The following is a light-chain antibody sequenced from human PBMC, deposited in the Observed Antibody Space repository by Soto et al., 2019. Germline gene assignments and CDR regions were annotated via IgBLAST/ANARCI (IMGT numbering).Light chain of an antibody. Sequence: ELVMTQSPATLSLPPVEGATLSWRASQSLSSSLAWYQQKPGQAPRLLIYGASTRATGIPARFSGSGSGTEFTLTISSLQSEDFAVYYCQQHKNWPPITFGQGTRLEIK. CDR1: QSLSSS. J-gene: IGKJ5*01. CDR3: QQHKNWPPIT. CDR2: GAS. V-gene: IGKV3-15*01.